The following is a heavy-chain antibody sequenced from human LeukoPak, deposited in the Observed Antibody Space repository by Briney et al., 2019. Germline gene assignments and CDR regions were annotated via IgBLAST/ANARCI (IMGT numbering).Heavy chain of an antibody. CDR3: ARDHWYYYDSSGYTARAEIDY. D-gene: IGHD3-22*01. Sequence: SETLSLTCTVSGGSISSSSYYWGWIRQPPGKGLEWIGSIYYSGSTYYNPSLKSRVTISVDTSKNQFSLKLSSVTAADTAVYYCARDHWYYYDSSGYTARAEIDYWGQGTLVTVSS. V-gene: IGHV4-39*07. CDR2: IYYSGST. J-gene: IGHJ4*02. CDR1: GGSISSSSYY.